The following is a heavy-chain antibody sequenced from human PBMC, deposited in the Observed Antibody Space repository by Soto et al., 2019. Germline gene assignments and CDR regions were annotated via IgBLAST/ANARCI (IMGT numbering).Heavy chain of an antibody. CDR2: ISYDGSNK. Sequence: VQLVESGGGVVQPGRSLRLSCAASGFTFSSYGMHWVRQAPGKGLEWVAVISYDGSNKYYADSVKGRFTISRDNSKNTLYLQMNSLKAEDTAVYYCAKDQGQQLVLSGWFDPWGQGTLVTVSS. CDR1: GFTFSSYG. V-gene: IGHV3-30*18. J-gene: IGHJ5*02. CDR3: AKDQGQQLVLSGWFDP. D-gene: IGHD6-13*01.